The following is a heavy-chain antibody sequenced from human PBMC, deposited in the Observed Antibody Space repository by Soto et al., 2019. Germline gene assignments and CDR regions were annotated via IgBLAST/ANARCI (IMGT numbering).Heavy chain of an antibody. CDR1: GFTLSSYE. CDR2: ISSSGSTI. J-gene: IGHJ6*02. D-gene: IGHD3-3*01. Sequence: EVQLVESGGGLVQPGGSLRLSCATSGFTLSSYEMNWVRQAPGKGLEWVSYISSSGSTIYYADSVKGRFTISRDNDKNSLYLQMDSLRAEDTAVYYCARDQEDGSFFPYYYGMDVWGQGTTVTVSS. V-gene: IGHV3-48*03. CDR3: ARDQEDGSFFPYYYGMDV.